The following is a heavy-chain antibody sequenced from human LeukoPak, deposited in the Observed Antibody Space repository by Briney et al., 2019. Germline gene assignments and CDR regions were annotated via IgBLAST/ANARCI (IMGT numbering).Heavy chain of an antibody. CDR1: GFTFSSYG. J-gene: IGHJ3*02. CDR2: ISYDGSNK. D-gene: IGHD2-21*02. Sequence: GGSLRLSCAVSGFTFSSYGMHWVRQAPGKGLEWVAVISYDGSNKYYADSVKGRFTISRDNSKNTLYLQMNSLRAEDTAVYYCAKTLDVPHIMVVTAIPGIDAFDIWGQGTMVTVSS. V-gene: IGHV3-30*18. CDR3: AKTLDVPHIMVVTAIPGIDAFDI.